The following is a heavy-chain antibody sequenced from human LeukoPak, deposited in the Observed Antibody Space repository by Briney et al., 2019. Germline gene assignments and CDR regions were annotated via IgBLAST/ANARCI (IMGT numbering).Heavy chain of an antibody. V-gene: IGHV4-4*02. CDR3: GRHAYGDSSAAFDI. D-gene: IGHD4-17*01. CDR2: VYRRGST. CDR1: GDSISSNYC. Sequence: SGTLSLTCAVSGDSISSNYCWRWVRQFPGKGLEWIGEVYRRGSTSYNPSLKRRVVISIDKSKNQYSLNLNSVTAADTAMYYCGRHAYGDSSAAFDIWGQGTMVIVSS. J-gene: IGHJ3*02.